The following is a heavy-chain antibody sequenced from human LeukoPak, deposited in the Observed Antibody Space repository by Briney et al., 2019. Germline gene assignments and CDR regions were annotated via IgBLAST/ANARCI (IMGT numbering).Heavy chain of an antibody. CDR2: INANNGGT. V-gene: IGHV1-2*02. Sequence: GGSLRLSCTASGFTFSSYGMHWVRQAPGQGLEWMGWINANNGGTIYAQKFQGRVTMTRDTSISTAYMELSRLRSDDTAVYYCARAHSAYSYDYWGQGTLVLVSS. J-gene: IGHJ4*02. CDR1: GFTFSSYG. CDR3: ARAHSAYSYDY. D-gene: IGHD3-22*01.